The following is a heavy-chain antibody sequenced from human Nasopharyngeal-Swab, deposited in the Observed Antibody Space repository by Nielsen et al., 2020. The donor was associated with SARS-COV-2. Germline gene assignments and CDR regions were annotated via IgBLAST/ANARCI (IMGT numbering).Heavy chain of an antibody. CDR1: SGSFSGYY. D-gene: IGHD4-17*01. Sequence: SETLSLTCAVYSGSFSGYYWSWIRQPPGKGLEWIGEINHSGSTNYNPSLKSRVTISVDTSKNQFSLKLSSVTAADTAVYYCARGGWGDYPDYWGQGTLVTVSS. CDR3: ARGGWGDYPDY. V-gene: IGHV4-34*01. J-gene: IGHJ4*02. CDR2: INHSGST.